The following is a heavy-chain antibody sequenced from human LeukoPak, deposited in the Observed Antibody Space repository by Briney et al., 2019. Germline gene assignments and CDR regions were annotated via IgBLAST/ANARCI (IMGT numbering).Heavy chain of an antibody. V-gene: IGHV1-8*03. CDR2: MNPNSGNT. D-gene: IGHD1-26*01. Sequence: ASVKVSCKASGYTFTSYDINWGRQATGQGLEWMGWMNPNSGNTGYAQKFQGRVTITRNTSISTAYMELSSLRSEDTAVYYCARAEGELLIDYWGQGTLVTVSS. CDR3: ARAEGELLIDY. CDR1: GYTFTSYD. J-gene: IGHJ4*02.